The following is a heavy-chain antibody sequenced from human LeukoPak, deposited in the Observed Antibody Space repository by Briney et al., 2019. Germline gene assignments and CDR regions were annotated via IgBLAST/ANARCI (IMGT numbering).Heavy chain of an antibody. Sequence: GGSLRHSCAASGFTFSSYAMSWVRQAPGKGLEWVSAISGSGGSTYYADSVKGRFTISRDNSKNTLYLQMNSLRAEDTAVYHCAKDPHQISSWYFHYWGQGTLVTVSS. CDR1: GFTFSSYA. J-gene: IGHJ4*02. CDR3: AKDPHQISSWYFHY. CDR2: ISGSGGST. D-gene: IGHD6-13*01. V-gene: IGHV3-23*01.